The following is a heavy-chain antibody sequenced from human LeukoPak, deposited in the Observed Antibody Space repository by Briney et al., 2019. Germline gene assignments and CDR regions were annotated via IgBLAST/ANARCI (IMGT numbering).Heavy chain of an antibody. D-gene: IGHD3-16*01. CDR3: ARQVDHYDNIYYFDY. Sequence: SETLSLTCTVSAYSIGSAYYWGWIRQPPGKGLEWIGSIYHSGSTYYNPSLKSRVTISVDTSKNQFSLRLTSVAAADTAVYYCARQVDHYDNIYYFDYWGQGTLVTVSS. J-gene: IGHJ4*02. CDR1: AYSIGSAYY. CDR2: IYHSGST. V-gene: IGHV4-38-2*02.